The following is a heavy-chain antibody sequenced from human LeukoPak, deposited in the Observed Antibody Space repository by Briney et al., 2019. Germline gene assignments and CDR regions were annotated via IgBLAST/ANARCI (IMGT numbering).Heavy chain of an antibody. V-gene: IGHV4-39*01. Sequence: PSETLSLTCTVSGGSISSSSYYWGWIRQPPGKGLEWIGSIYYSGSTYYNPSLKSRVTISVDTSKNQFSLKLSSVTAADTAVYYCASPSSGWYSGFDPWGQGTLVTVSS. J-gene: IGHJ5*02. D-gene: IGHD6-19*01. CDR1: GGSISSSSYY. CDR2: IYYSGST. CDR3: ASPSSGWYSGFDP.